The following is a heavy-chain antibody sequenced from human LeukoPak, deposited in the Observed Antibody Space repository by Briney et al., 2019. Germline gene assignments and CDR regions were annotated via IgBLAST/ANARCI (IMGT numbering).Heavy chain of an antibody. CDR3: AREGGFYRPLDY. CDR2: VHLDGRT. J-gene: IGHJ4*02. V-gene: IGHV4-39*07. D-gene: IGHD6-25*01. Sequence: PSETLSLTCTVSGGSISSPSYYWGWIRQPPGKGLEWIGEVHLDGRTNYNPSLKSRLVMSADLPENHISLKLTSVTAADTAVYYCAREGGFYRPLDYSGQGTLVTVSS. CDR1: GGSISSPSYY.